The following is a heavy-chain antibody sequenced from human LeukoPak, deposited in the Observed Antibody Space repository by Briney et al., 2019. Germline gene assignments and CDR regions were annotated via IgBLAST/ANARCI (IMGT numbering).Heavy chain of an antibody. Sequence: GGSLRLSCAASGFTVSSFAMSWDRQAPGKGLEWVSVFTTGANYTYYADSVKGRFTISRDNSKNTLYLQMNSLRAEDTAVYYCAKRPYDSSGYYDLNPDYWGQGTLVTVSS. J-gene: IGHJ4*02. D-gene: IGHD3-22*01. CDR1: GFTVSSFA. V-gene: IGHV3-23*03. CDR3: AKRPYDSSGYYDLNPDY. CDR2: FTTGANYT.